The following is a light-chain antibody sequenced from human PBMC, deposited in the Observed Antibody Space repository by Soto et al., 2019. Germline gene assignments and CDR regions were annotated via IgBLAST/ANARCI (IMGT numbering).Light chain of an antibody. CDR3: QQYGSSGT. J-gene: IGKJ1*01. CDR2: GAS. V-gene: IGKV3-20*01. CDR1: QIVSSY. Sequence: EIVLTQSPATLSLSRVERATLSCRASQIVSSYLAWYQQKPGQAPRLLIYGASNGATGIPDRFSGSGSGTDFTLTISRLEPEDFAVYYCQQYGSSGTFGQGTKVDIK.